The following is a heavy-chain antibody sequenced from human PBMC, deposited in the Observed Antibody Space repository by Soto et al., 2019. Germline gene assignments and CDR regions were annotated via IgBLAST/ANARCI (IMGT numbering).Heavy chain of an antibody. CDR3: TTDAPGAVAAAGALGGVGY. J-gene: IGHJ4*02. V-gene: IGHV3-15*07. Sequence: PGGSLRLSCAASGFTFKSAWLNWVRQAPGRGLEWVGRIKRKTDGGTTDYAAPVKGRFIISRDDSKNTLYLQMDSLKTEDTAVYYCTTDAPGAVAAAGALGGVGYWGQGTLVTVSS. CDR1: GFTFKSAW. D-gene: IGHD6-13*01. CDR2: IKRKTDGGTT.